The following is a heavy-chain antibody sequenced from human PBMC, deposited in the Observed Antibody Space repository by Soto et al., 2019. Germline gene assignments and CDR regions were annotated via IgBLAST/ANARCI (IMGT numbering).Heavy chain of an antibody. J-gene: IGHJ6*03. V-gene: IGHV4-59*08. Sequence: PSETLSLTCTVSGGSISSYYWSWIRQPPGKGLEWIGYIYYSGSTNYNPSLKSRVTISVDTSKNQFSLKLSSVTAADTAVYYCARSVTDYYGSGSYYRHYYYMDVWGKGTTVTVSS. CDR1: GGSISSYY. D-gene: IGHD3-10*01. CDR2: IYYSGST. CDR3: ARSVTDYYGSGSYYRHYYYMDV.